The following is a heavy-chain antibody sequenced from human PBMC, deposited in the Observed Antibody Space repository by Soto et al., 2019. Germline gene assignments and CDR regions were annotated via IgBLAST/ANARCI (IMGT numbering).Heavy chain of an antibody. CDR1: GFTFSSDW. J-gene: IGHJ4*02. CDR2: IKQDGSEK. D-gene: IGHD3-10*01. Sequence: EVQLVESGGGLVQPGGSLRLSCAASGFTFSSDWMSWVRQAPGKGLEWVANIKQDGSEKYYVDSVKGRFTISRGNAKNSLYLQMNSLRAEDTAVYYCVRDSRYTAYYGSGSYSNFDYWGQGTLVTVSS. V-gene: IGHV3-7*01. CDR3: VRDSRYTAYYGSGSYSNFDY.